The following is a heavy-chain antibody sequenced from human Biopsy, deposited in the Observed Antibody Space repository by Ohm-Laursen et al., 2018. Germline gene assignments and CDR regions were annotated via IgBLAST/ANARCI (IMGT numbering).Heavy chain of an antibody. J-gene: IGHJ5*02. CDR3: ARGEGSSWFDP. D-gene: IGHD1-26*01. CDR2: IIPIPSVA. Sequence: SSVKVSCKTSGYTFTSYEINWVRQAPGQGLEWMGGIIPIPSVATYAQKFQGRITITADESTSTAYMELSSLTSDDTAVYFCARGEGSSWFDPWGHGTLVTVSS. V-gene: IGHV1-69*01. CDR1: GYTFTSYE.